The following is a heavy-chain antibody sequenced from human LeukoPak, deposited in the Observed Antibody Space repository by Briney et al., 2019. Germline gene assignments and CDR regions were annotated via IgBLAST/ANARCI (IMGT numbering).Heavy chain of an antibody. Sequence: GGSLRLSCAASGFTFSSYGMNWVRQAPGKGLEWVSYISSSGSTIYYADSVKGRFTISRDNAKNSLYLQMNSLRAEDTAVYYCARDFDNYFDYWGQGTLVTVSS. CDR1: GFTFSSYG. J-gene: IGHJ4*02. CDR2: ISSSGSTI. D-gene: IGHD3-9*01. CDR3: ARDFDNYFDY. V-gene: IGHV3-48*03.